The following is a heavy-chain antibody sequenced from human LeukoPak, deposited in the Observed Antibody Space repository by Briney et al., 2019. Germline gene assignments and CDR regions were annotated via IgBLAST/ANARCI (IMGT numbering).Heavy chain of an antibody. CDR3: ARDTYYYDSSGYFIYYFDY. Sequence: SETLSLTCTVSGGSISSSSYYWSWIRQPPGKGLEWIGYIYYSGGTNYNPSLKSRVTISVDTSKNQFSLKLSSVTAADTAVYYCARDTYYYDSSGYFIYYFDYWGQGTLVTVSS. CDR2: IYYSGGT. J-gene: IGHJ4*02. V-gene: IGHV4-61*01. D-gene: IGHD3-22*01. CDR1: GGSISSSSYY.